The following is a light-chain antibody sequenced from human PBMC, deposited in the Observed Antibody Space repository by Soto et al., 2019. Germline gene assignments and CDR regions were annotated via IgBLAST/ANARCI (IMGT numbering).Light chain of an antibody. J-gene: IGLJ1*01. V-gene: IGLV2-14*03. CDR3: SSYTTSSTPFYV. Sequence: QSVLTQPASVSGSPGQSITISCTGSNSDVGGYNTVSWFQQHPGEAPKLMIYDVNNRPSGVSHRLSGSKSANTASLTISGLQAEDEADYYCSSYTTSSTPFYVFGTGTKVTVL. CDR1: NSDVGGYNT. CDR2: DVN.